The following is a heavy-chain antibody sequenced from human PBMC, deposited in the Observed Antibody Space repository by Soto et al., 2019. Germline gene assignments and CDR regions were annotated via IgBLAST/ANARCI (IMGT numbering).Heavy chain of an antibody. J-gene: IGHJ5*02. Sequence: SETLSLTCVVSGYSISSGYYWGCIRQPPGKGLEWIGSIYHSGTTYYNPSLKSRVTISLDTSRNQFSLKLTSVTAADTAVYYCARSLLTSSWYAGSWGQGTLVTVSS. CDR3: ARSLLTSSWYAGS. D-gene: IGHD6-13*01. V-gene: IGHV4-38-2*01. CDR1: GYSISSGYY. CDR2: IYHSGTT.